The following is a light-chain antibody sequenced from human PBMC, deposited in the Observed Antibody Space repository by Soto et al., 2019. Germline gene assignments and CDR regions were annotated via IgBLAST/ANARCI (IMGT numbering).Light chain of an antibody. CDR3: CSYVGSSTSYV. CDR1: SGDVGNYNL. CDR2: EVN. Sequence: QSVLTQPASESGSPGQSITISCTGTSGDVGNYNLVSWYQQHPGKAPKLMIYEVNKWPSGVSNRFSGSKSGNTASLTISGLQAEDEADYYCCSYVGSSTSYVFGTGTKVTVL. V-gene: IGLV2-23*02. J-gene: IGLJ1*01.